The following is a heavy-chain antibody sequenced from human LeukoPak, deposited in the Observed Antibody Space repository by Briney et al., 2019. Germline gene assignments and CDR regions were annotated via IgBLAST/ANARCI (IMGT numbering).Heavy chain of an antibody. Sequence: GGSLRLSCAASGFTFSSYGMHWVRQAPGKGLEWVAVISYDGSNKYYADSVKGRFTISRDNSKNTLYLQMNSLRAEDTAVYYCARDTPFGTWGDYYDSSGYYHQGDYWGQGTLVTVSS. CDR2: ISYDGSNK. D-gene: IGHD3-22*01. CDR3: ARDTPFGTWGDYYDSSGYYHQGDY. CDR1: GFTFSSYG. V-gene: IGHV3-30*03. J-gene: IGHJ4*02.